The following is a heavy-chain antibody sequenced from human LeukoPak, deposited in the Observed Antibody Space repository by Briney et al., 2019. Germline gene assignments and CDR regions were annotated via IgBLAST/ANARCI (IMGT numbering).Heavy chain of an antibody. J-gene: IGHJ4*02. CDR1: GFSFNSHS. D-gene: IGHD5-24*01. CDR3: ARDRDGPDY. CDR2: ISTTNTI. V-gene: IGHV3-48*04. Sequence: GGSLRLSCAASGFSFNSHSMTWVRQAPGKGLEWLSYISTTNTIYYADSVKGRFTISRDNAKNSLYLQMNSLRAEDTAVYYCARDRDGPDYWGQGTLVTVSS.